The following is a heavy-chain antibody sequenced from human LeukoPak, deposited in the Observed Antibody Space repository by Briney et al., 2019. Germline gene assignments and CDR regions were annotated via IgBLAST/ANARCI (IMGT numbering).Heavy chain of an antibody. V-gene: IGHV4-39*01. CDR2: IYYSGTT. CDR3: ARHVGRFDIDYFDY. J-gene: IGHJ4*02. Sequence: PSETLSLTCSGTDDSISSSGDFWGWIRQPPGKGLEWIGSIYYSGTTYYSPSLKSRVIISVDTSKNHFSLKLSSVTAADTAVYYCARHVGRFDIDYFDYWGQGTLVTVSS. CDR1: DDSISSSGDF. D-gene: IGHD3-3*01.